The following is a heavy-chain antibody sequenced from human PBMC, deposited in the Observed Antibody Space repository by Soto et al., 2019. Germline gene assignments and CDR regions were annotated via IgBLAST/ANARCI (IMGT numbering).Heavy chain of an antibody. J-gene: IGHJ4*02. CDR2: ISGSGGGA. V-gene: IGHV3-23*01. CDR1: GFTFSSYA. D-gene: IGHD6-13*01. Sequence: EVQLLESGGNLVQPGGALRLSCAASGFTFSSYAMNWVRQPPGKGLEWVSTISGSGGGAYYADSVKGRFTISRDNSKNTLYLQRNSLRAEDTAIYYCVKDGASSWYFFDYWGQGTLVTVSS. CDR3: VKDGASSWYFFDY.